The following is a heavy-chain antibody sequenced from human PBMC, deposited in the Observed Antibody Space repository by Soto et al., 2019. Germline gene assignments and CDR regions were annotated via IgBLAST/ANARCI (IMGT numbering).Heavy chain of an antibody. CDR1: GGTFSSYA. V-gene: IGHV1-69*13. CDR2: IIPIFGTA. D-gene: IGHD5-12*01. CDR3: ARDLGDGYNFRFDP. J-gene: IGHJ5*02. Sequence: ASVKVSCKASGGTFSSYAISWVRQAPGQGLEWMGGIIPIFGTANYAQKFQGRVTITADESTSTAYMELSSLRSEDTAVYYCARDLGDGYNFRFDPWGQGTLVTVSS.